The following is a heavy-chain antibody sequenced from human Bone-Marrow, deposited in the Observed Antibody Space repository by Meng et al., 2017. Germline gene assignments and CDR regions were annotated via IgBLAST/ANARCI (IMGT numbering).Heavy chain of an antibody. J-gene: IGHJ4*02. CDR2: ISAYNGNT. D-gene: IGHD6-13*01. V-gene: IGHV1-18*01. Sequence: ASAKVSCKASGYTFTSCGISWVRQDPGQGLEWMGWISAYNGNTTYAQKLQGSVTMTTDTSTSTAYMELRSLRSDDTAVYYCARETGIGMYSSSWPLDYWGQGTLVTVSS. CDR3: ARETGIGMYSSSWPLDY. CDR1: GYTFTSCG.